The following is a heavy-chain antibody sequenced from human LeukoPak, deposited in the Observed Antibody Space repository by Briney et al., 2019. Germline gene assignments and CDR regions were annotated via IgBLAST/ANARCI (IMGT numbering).Heavy chain of an antibody. CDR1: GGSISSYY. V-gene: IGHV4-59*12. Sequence: SETLSLTCTVSGGSISSYYWSWIRQPPGKGLEWIGYIYYSGSTNYNPSLKSRVTISVDTSENQFSLKLSSVTAADTAVYYCAREGVYYDILAAYYRPYYFDFWGREPWSPSTQ. CDR2: IYYSGST. CDR3: AREGVYYDILAAYYRPYYFDF. J-gene: IGHJ4*02. D-gene: IGHD3-9*01.